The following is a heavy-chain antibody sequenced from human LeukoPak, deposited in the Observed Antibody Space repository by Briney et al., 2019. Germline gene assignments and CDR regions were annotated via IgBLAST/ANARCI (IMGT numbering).Heavy chain of an antibody. D-gene: IGHD6-19*01. CDR2: ISSSSSYI. V-gene: IGHV3-21*01. CDR3: ARDRRSSGWYPHYYYFYGMDV. J-gene: IGHJ6*02. CDR1: GFTFSSYS. Sequence: GGSLRLSCAASGFTFSSYSMNWVRQAPGKGLEWVSSISSSSSYIYCADSVKGRFTISRDNAKNSLYLQMNSLRAEDTAVYYCARDRRSSGWYPHYYYFYGMDVWGQGTTVTVSS.